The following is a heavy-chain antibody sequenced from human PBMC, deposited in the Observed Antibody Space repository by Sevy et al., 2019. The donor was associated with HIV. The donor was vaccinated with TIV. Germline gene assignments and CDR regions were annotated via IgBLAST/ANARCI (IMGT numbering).Heavy chain of an antibody. CDR1: GFTFAKYS. Sequence: GGSLRLSCAASGFTFAKYSMSWVRQAPGKGLEWVSTFSFGCGRINYADSVKGRFTISRDDSKNTLFLQMNSLRAEDTATDFCAREGCTQPHDYWGQGTLVTGSS. J-gene: IGHJ4*02. D-gene: IGHD2-8*01. CDR2: FSFGCGRI. V-gene: IGHV3-23*01. CDR3: AREGCTQPHDY.